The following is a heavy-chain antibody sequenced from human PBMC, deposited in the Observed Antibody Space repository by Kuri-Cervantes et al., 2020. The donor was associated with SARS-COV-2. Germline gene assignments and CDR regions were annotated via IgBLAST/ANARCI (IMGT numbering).Heavy chain of an antibody. CDR3: ARGSGVVPAAPTYYFDY. D-gene: IGHD2-2*01. Sequence: ASVKVSCKASGYTFTSYGSSWVRQAPGQGLEWMGWISAYNGNTNYAQKLQGRVTMTTDTSTSTAYMKLRSLRSEDTAVYYCARGSGVVPAAPTYYFDYWGQGTLVTVSS. CDR1: GYTFTSYG. J-gene: IGHJ4*02. CDR2: ISAYNGNT. V-gene: IGHV1-18*01.